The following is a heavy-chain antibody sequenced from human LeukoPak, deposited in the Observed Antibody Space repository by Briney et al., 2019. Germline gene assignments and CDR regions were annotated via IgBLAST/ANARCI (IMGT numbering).Heavy chain of an antibody. D-gene: IGHD3-3*01. CDR2: INTDGSST. J-gene: IGHJ6*03. CDR1: GFTFNSYW. CDR3: ARHYDYYYYYMDV. V-gene: IGHV3-74*01. Sequence: VGSLRLSCAASGFTFNSYWMHWVRHAPGKGLVWVSRINTDGSSTSYADSVKGRFTISRDNAKNTLYLQMNSLRVEDTAVYYCARHYDYYYYYMDVWGKGTTVTVSS.